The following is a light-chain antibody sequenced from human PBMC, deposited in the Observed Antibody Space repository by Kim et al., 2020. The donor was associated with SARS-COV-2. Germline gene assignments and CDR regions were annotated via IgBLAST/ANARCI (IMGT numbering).Light chain of an antibody. V-gene: IGKV3-20*01. CDR2: GAS. CDR3: QQYDTSPIT. J-gene: IGKJ5*01. Sequence: SPGERVTLSCRASLSVKSTYLAWYQQKPGQAPRLLISGASTRATGIPDRFSGSGSGTDFSLTISRLEPEDFAVYYCQQYDTSPITFGQGTRLEIK. CDR1: LSVKSTY.